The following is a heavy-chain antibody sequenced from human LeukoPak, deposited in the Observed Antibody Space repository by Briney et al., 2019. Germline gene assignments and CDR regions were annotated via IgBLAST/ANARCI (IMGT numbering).Heavy chain of an antibody. V-gene: IGHV3-30-3*01. CDR2: ISYDGSNK. Sequence: GGSLRLSCAASGFTFSSYAMHWVRQTPGKGLEWVAVISYDGSNKFFADSVKGRFTISRDNSKNTLYLQMNSLRAEDTAVYYCARDLLSLSEQWLVPDHPFDYWGQGTLVTVSS. D-gene: IGHD6-19*01. CDR3: ARDLLSLSEQWLVPDHPFDY. CDR1: GFTFSSYA. J-gene: IGHJ4*02.